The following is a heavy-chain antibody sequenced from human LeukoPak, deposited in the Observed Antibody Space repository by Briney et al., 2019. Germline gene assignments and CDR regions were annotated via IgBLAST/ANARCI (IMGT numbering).Heavy chain of an antibody. Sequence: SGTLSLTCSVSGGSISSTNWWTWVRQPPGKGLEWIGEIYHGGSTNYNPSLRSRVTISLDKSKNQFSVKLNSVTAADTAVYYCAMGGGVAAAGAFDVWGQGTMVTVSS. J-gene: IGHJ3*01. CDR3: AMGGGVAAAGAFDV. CDR1: GGSISSTNW. V-gene: IGHV4-4*02. CDR2: IYHGGST. D-gene: IGHD6-13*01.